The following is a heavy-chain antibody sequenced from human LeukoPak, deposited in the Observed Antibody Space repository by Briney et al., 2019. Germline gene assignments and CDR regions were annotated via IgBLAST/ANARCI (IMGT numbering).Heavy chain of an antibody. CDR1: GFTFSSYA. V-gene: IGHV3-74*01. J-gene: IGHJ3*02. Sequence: GGSLRLSCAASGFTFSSYAMHWVRQAPGKGLVWVSRINSDGSSTSYADSVKGRFTISRDNAKNTLYLQMNSLRAEDTAVYYCARDSGYSSSFDAFDIWGQGTMVTVSS. CDR3: ARDSGYSSSFDAFDI. CDR2: INSDGSST. D-gene: IGHD6-6*01.